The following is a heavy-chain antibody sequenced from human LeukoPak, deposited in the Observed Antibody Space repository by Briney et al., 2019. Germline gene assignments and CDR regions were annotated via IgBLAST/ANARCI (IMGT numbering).Heavy chain of an antibody. V-gene: IGHV3-21*06. J-gene: IGHJ4*02. CDR3: ARGRENGAYVSRVLDY. CDR2: ISSSSSYI. Sequence: GGSLRLSCAASGITFSSYNMNWVRQAPGKGLEWVSSISSSSSYIYYADSVKGRFTISRDNAKNSLYLQMNSLRAEDTAVYYCARGRENGAYVSRVLDYWGQGILVTVSS. D-gene: IGHD2-8*01. CDR1: GITFSSYN.